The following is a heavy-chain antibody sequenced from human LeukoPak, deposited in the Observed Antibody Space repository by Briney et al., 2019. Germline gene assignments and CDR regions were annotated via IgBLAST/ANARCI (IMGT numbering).Heavy chain of an antibody. CDR1: GYTFTSYG. D-gene: IGHD3-10*01. Sequence: GASVKVSCKASGYTFTSYGISWVRQAPGQGLEWMGWISAYNGNTNYAQKLQGTVTMTTDTSTSTAYMELRSLRSDDTAVYYCARAGVRGVQDEDAFDIWGQGTMVTVSS. V-gene: IGHV1-18*01. J-gene: IGHJ3*02. CDR2: ISAYNGNT. CDR3: ARAGVRGVQDEDAFDI.